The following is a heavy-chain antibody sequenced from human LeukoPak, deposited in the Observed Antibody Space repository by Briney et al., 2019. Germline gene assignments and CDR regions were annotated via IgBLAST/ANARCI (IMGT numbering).Heavy chain of an antibody. J-gene: IGHJ4*02. Sequence: PSETLSLTCTVSGGSISSYYWSWIRQPPGKGLEWIGYIYYSGSTNYNPSLKSRVTISVDTSKNQFSLKLSSVTAADTAVYYCARGGYYANFDYWGQGTLVTVSS. CDR3: ARGGYYANFDY. V-gene: IGHV4-59*01. CDR2: IYYSGST. D-gene: IGHD3-3*01. CDR1: GGSISSYY.